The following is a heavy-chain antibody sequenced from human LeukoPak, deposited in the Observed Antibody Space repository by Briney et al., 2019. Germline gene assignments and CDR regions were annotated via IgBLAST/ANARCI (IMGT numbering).Heavy chain of an antibody. J-gene: IGHJ3*02. D-gene: IGHD4-11*01. V-gene: IGHV1-2*02. Sequence: GASVKVSCKASGYTFTVYYMHWVRQAPGQGLQWMGWINPNSGGTNYAQKFQGRVTMTRDTSINTAYMDLNWLTSDDTAVYYCMRDPRTTKNAFDIWGQGTMVTVSS. CDR1: GYTFTVYY. CDR2: INPNSGGT. CDR3: MRDPRTTKNAFDI.